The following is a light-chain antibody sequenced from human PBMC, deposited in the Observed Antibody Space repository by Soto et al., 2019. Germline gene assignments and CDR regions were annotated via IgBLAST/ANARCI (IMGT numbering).Light chain of an antibody. CDR2: DTS. CDR3: LLSYSGARLWV. J-gene: IGLJ3*02. Sequence: QAVVTQEPSLTVSPGGTVTLTCGSSTGAVTSGHYPYWFQQKPGQAPRTLIYDTSNKHSWTPARFSGSLLGGKAALTLSGAQPEDEAEYHCLLSYSGARLWVFGGGTKVTV. CDR1: TGAVTSGHY. V-gene: IGLV7-46*01.